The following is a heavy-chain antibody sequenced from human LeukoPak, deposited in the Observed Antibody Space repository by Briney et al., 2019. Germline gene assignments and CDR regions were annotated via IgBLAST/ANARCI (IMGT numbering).Heavy chain of an antibody. D-gene: IGHD2-15*01. J-gene: IGHJ4*02. CDR3: ARDCIGCHGFDY. CDR1: GYTFINYG. Sequence: ASVKVSCKAFGYTFINYGISWVRQAPGQGLEWMGWVSAYADNINYVQKFQGRVPMTTDTSTSTAYMELRSLRSDDTAIYYCARDCIGCHGFDYWGQGTLVTVSS. V-gene: IGHV1-18*01. CDR2: VSAYADNI.